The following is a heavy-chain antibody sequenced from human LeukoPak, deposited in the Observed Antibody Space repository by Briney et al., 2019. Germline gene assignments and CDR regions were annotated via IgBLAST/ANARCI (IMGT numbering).Heavy chain of an antibody. V-gene: IGHV3-7*01. D-gene: IGHD3-16*01. CDR1: GFTFTTYW. CDR3: AKRRSRNMITFGGVENWFDP. CDR2: TNQDGTEK. Sequence: GESLRLSCAASGFTFTTYWMSWIRQLPGKGLEWVANTNQDGTEKYYVDSVKGRFTISRDNAKNSLDLQMNSLRAEDTAVYYCAKRRSRNMITFGGVENWFDPWGQGTLVTVSS. J-gene: IGHJ5*02.